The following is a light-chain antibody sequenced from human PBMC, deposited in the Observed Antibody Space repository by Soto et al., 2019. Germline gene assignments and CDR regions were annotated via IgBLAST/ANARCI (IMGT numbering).Light chain of an antibody. J-gene: IGLJ1*01. Sequence: QSALTQPPSLSGSPGQSSTISSTGTSSDVGGYNYVSWYQHHPGKAPKLMIYDVSNRPSGVSNRFSGSKSGNTASLTISGLQPEDEADYYCSSYTTSNTRQIVFGTGTKVTVL. V-gene: IGLV2-14*03. CDR3: SSYTTSNTRQIV. CDR1: SSDVGGYNY. CDR2: DVS.